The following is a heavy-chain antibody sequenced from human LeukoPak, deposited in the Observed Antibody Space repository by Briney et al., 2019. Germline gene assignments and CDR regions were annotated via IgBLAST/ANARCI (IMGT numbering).Heavy chain of an antibody. Sequence: PSETLSLTCTVSGGSISSNYWSWIRQPPGKGLEWIGYIYYSGSTTYNPSLMSRVTISVDTSKNQFSLKLSSVTAADTAVYYCARDEAAQGYYGMDVWGQGTTVTVSS. CDR1: GGSISSNY. CDR3: ARDEAAQGYYGMDV. J-gene: IGHJ6*02. CDR2: IYYSGST. D-gene: IGHD2-15*01. V-gene: IGHV4-59*01.